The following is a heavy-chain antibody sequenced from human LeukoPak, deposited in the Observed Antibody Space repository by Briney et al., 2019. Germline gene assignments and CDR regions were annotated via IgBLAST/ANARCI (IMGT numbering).Heavy chain of an antibody. V-gene: IGHV4-30-4*01. CDR1: GGSISSSNW. D-gene: IGHD1-7*01. CDR2: IYYSGST. CDR3: ARSTRTTLGWFDP. J-gene: IGHJ5*02. Sequence: SETLSLTCAVSGGSISSSNWWSWVRQPPGKGLEWIGYIYYSGSTYYNPSLKSRVTISVDTSKNQFSLKLSSVTAADTAVYYCARSTRTTLGWFDPWGQGTLVTVSS.